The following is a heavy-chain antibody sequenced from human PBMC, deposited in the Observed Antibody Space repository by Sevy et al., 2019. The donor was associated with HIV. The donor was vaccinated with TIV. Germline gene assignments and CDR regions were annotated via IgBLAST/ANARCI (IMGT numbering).Heavy chain of an antibody. CDR3: ARGGDFNDRSAKRDFDY. V-gene: IGHV3-33*01. D-gene: IGHD3-22*01. J-gene: IGHJ4*02. CDR1: GFTFSNYG. CDR2: IWYDGTKK. Sequence: GGSLRLSCASSGFTFSNYGMHWVRQAPGKGLEWVAAIWYDGTKKYHADSVKGRLTISRDNSKNTLYLQMNSLRVEDTAVYFCARGGDFNDRSAKRDFDYWGQGTLVTVSS.